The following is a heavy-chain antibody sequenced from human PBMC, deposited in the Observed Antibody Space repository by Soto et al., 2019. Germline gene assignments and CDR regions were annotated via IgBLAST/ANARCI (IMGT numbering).Heavy chain of an antibody. CDR3: AREYSGYDWDDAFDI. D-gene: IGHD5-12*01. CDR2: ISSSSSTI. Sequence: LSLTCAASGFTFSSYSMNWVRQAPGKGLEWVSYISSSSSTIYYADSVKGRFTISRVNAKNSLYLQMNSLRAEDTAVYYCAREYSGYDWDDAFDIWGQGTMVTVSS. J-gene: IGHJ3*02. V-gene: IGHV3-48*01. CDR1: GFTFSSYS.